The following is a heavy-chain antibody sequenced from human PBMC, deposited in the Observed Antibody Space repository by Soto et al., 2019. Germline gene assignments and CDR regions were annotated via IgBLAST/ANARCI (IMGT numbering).Heavy chain of an antibody. CDR3: ARLFCSTTTCDSWFDP. V-gene: IGHV5-10-1*01. Sequence: RGESLKISCTGFGYTFTTFWISWVRQMPGKGLEWMGGIDPRDSYVNYSPSFQGHVTISVDKSIATAYLQWGSLKASDTAMYYCARLFCSTTTCDSWFDPWGQGTLVTVSS. CDR2: IDPRDSYV. J-gene: IGHJ5*02. D-gene: IGHD2-2*01. CDR1: GYTFTTFW.